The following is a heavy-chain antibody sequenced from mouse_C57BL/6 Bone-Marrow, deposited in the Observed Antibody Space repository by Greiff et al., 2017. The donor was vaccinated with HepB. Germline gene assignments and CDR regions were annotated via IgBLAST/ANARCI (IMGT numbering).Heavy chain of an antibody. CDR3: ARYEFERLTGSLGY. CDR2: IRNKANGYTT. V-gene: IGHV7-3*01. D-gene: IGHD4-1*01. CDR1: GFTFTDYY. Sequence: DVKLVESGGGLVQPGGSLSLSCAASGFTFTDYYMSWVRQPPGKALEWLGFIRNKANGYTTEYSASVKGRFTISRDNSQSILYLHMNALRAEDSATYCCARYEFERLTGSLGYWGQGTTLTVSS. J-gene: IGHJ2*01.